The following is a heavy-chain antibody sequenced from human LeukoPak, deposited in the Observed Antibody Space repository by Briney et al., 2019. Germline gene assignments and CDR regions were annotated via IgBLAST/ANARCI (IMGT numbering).Heavy chain of an antibody. D-gene: IGHD2-15*01. J-gene: IGHJ5*02. Sequence: SVKVSCKASGYPFTGYYLHWVRQAPGQGLEWMGRIIPILGIANYAQKFQGRVTITADKSTSTAYMELSSLRSEDTAVYYCARDKVVVAATVWFDPWGQGTLVTVSS. CDR3: ARDKVVVAATVWFDP. CDR2: IIPILGIA. V-gene: IGHV1-69*04. CDR1: GYPFTGYY.